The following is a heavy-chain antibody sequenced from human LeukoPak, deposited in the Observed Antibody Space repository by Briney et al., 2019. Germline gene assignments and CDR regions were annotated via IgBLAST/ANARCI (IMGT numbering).Heavy chain of an antibody. D-gene: IGHD5-24*01. J-gene: IGHJ6*03. V-gene: IGHV1-69*06. CDR2: IIPMFGTA. CDR1: GFTFTSYA. CDR3: ARGGDGYNLDYYYYMDV. Sequence: ASVKVSCKTSGFTFTSYAIRWVRQAPGQGLEWMGGIIPMFGTADYAQKLQGRVTITADKSTSTAYMELSSLRSEDTAVYYCARGGDGYNLDYYYYMDVWGKGTTVTVSS.